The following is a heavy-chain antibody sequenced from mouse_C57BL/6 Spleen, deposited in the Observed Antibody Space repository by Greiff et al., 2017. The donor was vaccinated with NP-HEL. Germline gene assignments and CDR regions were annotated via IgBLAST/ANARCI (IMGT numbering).Heavy chain of an antibody. J-gene: IGHJ1*03. CDR3: ARGNSYWYFDV. V-gene: IGHV1-18*01. Sequence: EVQLQQSGPELVKPGASVKIPCKASGYTFTDYNMDWVKQSHGKSLEWIGDINPNNGGTNYNQKFKGKATLTVDKSSSTAYMELRSLTSEDTAVYYCARGNSYWYFDVWGTGTTVTVSS. CDR2: INPNNGGT. CDR1: GYTFTDYN.